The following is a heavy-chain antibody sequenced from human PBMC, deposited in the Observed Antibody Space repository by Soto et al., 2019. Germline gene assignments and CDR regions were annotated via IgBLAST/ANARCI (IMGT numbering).Heavy chain of an antibody. D-gene: IGHD1-26*01. Sequence: ETLSLTCAVYGGSFSGYYWSWIRQPPGKGLEWIGEINHSGSTNYNPSLKSRVTMSVDTSKNQFSLKLSSVTAADTAVYYCARRLSGSYSGWFDPWGRGTLVTVYS. CDR1: GGSFSGYY. CDR2: INHSGST. CDR3: ARRLSGSYSGWFDP. J-gene: IGHJ5*02. V-gene: IGHV4-34*01.